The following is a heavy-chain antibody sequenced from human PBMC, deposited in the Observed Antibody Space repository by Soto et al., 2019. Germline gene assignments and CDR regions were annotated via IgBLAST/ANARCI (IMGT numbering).Heavy chain of an antibody. J-gene: IGHJ5*02. CDR3: ARGQRFSDWFDP. Sequence: PSDTLSLTCIFSGFTISGYYLTWIRQPAGKGLEWIGRIYSSGNTKYNPSLQSRVTMSLDTSNNQFSLRLTSVTAADTAVYYCARGQRFSDWFDPWGQGTLVNVSS. CDR1: GFTISGYY. D-gene: IGHD3-3*01. CDR2: IYSSGNT. V-gene: IGHV4-4*07.